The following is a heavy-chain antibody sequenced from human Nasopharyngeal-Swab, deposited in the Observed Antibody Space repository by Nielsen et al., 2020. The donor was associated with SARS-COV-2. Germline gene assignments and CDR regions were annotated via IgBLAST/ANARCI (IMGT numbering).Heavy chain of an antibody. Sequence: GGSLRLSCEASGFTFSTYWMSWVRQAPGKGLEWVANIRQDESEKYYVDSVKGRFTISRDNAKNSLFLQMNSLRVADTAVYYCARLLEVGDTPLDYWGQGTLVSVSS. D-gene: IGHD3-22*01. V-gene: IGHV3-7*01. CDR3: ARLLEVGDTPLDY. J-gene: IGHJ4*02. CDR2: IRQDESEK. CDR1: GFTFSTYW.